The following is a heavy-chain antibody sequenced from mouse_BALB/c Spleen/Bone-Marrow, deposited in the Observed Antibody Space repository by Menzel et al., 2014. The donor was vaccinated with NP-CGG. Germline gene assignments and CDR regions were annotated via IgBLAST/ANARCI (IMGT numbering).Heavy chain of an antibody. J-gene: IGHJ2*01. CDR1: GDSITSGY. CDR3: ARYYGSTYGYYFDY. D-gene: IGHD1-1*01. V-gene: IGHV3-8*02. CDR2: ISYSGST. Sequence: EVQLVESGPSLVKPSQTLSLTCSVTGDSITSGYWNWIRKFPGNKLEYMGYISYSGSTYYNPSLKSRISITRDTSRNXYYLQLNSVTTEDTATYYCARYYGSTYGYYFDYWGQGTTLTVSS.